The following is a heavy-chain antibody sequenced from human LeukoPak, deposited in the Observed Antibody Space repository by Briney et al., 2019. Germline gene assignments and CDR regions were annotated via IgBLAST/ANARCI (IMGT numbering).Heavy chain of an antibody. CDR2: ISGSGGST. Sequence: GGSLRLSCAASGFTFSSYAMSWVRQAPGKGLEWVSAISGSGGSTYYADSVKGRFTISRDNSKNTLYLQMNSLRAEDTAVYYCAKSSMVRGVNRAYYYCMDVWGKGTTVTVSS. D-gene: IGHD3-10*01. V-gene: IGHV3-23*01. CDR3: AKSSMVRGVNRAYYYCMDV. CDR1: GFTFSSYA. J-gene: IGHJ6*03.